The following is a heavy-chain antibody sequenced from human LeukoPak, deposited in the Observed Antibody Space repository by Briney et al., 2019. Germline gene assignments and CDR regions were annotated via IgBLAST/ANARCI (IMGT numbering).Heavy chain of an antibody. V-gene: IGHV3-53*01. CDR3: ARGRVWGSYRLGAFDI. D-gene: IGHD3-16*02. CDR2: IYSGGST. CDR1: GFTFSSYA. Sequence: PGGSLRLSCAASGFTFSSYAMSWVRQAPGKGLGWVSVIYSGGSTYYADSVKGRFTISRDNSKNTLYLQMNSLRAEDTAVYYCARGRVWGSYRLGAFDIWGQGTMVTVSS. J-gene: IGHJ3*02.